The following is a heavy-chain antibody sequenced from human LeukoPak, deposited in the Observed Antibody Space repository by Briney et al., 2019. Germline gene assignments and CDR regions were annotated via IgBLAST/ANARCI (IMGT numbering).Heavy chain of an antibody. Sequence: PGGSLRLSCAASGFTFSSYAMSWVRQAPGKGLEWVSAISGSGGGTYYADSVKGRFTISRDNSKNTLYLQMNSLRAEDTAVYYCAKAITSGWCPYYYVMDVWGQGTTVTVSS. CDR2: ISGSGGGT. J-gene: IGHJ6*02. CDR1: GFTFSSYA. D-gene: IGHD6-19*01. V-gene: IGHV3-23*01. CDR3: AKAITSGWCPYYYVMDV.